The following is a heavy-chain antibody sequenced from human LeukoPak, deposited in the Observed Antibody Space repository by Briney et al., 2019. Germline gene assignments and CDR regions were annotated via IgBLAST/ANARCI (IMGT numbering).Heavy chain of an antibody. D-gene: IGHD2-2*01. J-gene: IGHJ4*02. CDR3: ARDQGPAALYILDY. CDR2: FNPSLDTT. CDR1: GYTFINYY. V-gene: IGHV1-46*01. Sequence: ASVKVSCKASGYTFINYYIHWARQAPGQGLEWMGIFNPSLDTTSYAQNFQGRVTMTSDMPTSTVYMELSSLKSEDTAVYYCARDQGPAALYILDYWGQGTLVTVSS.